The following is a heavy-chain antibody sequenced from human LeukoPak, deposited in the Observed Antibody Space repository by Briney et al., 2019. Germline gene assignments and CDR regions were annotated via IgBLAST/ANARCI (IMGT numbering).Heavy chain of an antibody. CDR1: GGSISSSSYY. D-gene: IGHD6-13*01. CDR2: IYYSGST. V-gene: IGHV4-39*01. Sequence: SETRSLTCTVSGGSISSSSYYWGWIRQPPGKGLEWIGSIYYSGSTYYNPSLKSRVTISVDTSKNQFSLKLSSVTAADTAVYYCATYVYSSSWYATHYYYYMDVWGKGTTVTVSS. CDR3: ATYVYSSSWYATHYYYYMDV. J-gene: IGHJ6*03.